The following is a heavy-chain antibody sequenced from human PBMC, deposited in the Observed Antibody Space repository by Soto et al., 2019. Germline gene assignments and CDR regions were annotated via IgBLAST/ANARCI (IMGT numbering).Heavy chain of an antibody. D-gene: IGHD3-3*01. CDR3: ASHDFWSGYYQTPGDYYYYGMDV. CDR2: IIPIFGTA. J-gene: IGHJ6*02. CDR1: GGTFSSYA. Sequence: SVKVSCKASGGTFSSYAISWVRQAPGQGLEWMGGIIPIFGTANYAQKFQGRVTITADESTSTAYMELSSLRSEDTAVYYCASHDFWSGYYQTPGDYYYYGMDVWDQGTTVTVSS. V-gene: IGHV1-69*13.